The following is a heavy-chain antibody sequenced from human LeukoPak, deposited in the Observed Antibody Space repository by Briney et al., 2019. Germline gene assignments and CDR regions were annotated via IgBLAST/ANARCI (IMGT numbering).Heavy chain of an antibody. J-gene: IGHJ4*02. D-gene: IGHD2-15*01. CDR3: ALGGNFFDY. V-gene: IGHV4-59*01. CDR2: TYYSGST. Sequence: SETLSLTCTVSGGSISSYYWSWIRHPPGKGLEWIGYTYYSGSTNYNPSLKSRVTISVDTSKNQFSLKLSSVTAADTAVYYCALGGNFFDYWGQGTLVTVSS. CDR1: GGSISSYY.